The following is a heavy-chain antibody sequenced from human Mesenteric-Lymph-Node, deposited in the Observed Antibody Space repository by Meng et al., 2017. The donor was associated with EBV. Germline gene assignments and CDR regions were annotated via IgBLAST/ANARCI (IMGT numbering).Heavy chain of an antibody. J-gene: IGHJ4*02. CDR3: ATAYGDYFEGFDY. V-gene: IGHV1-69-2*01. CDR2: VDPEDGKT. CDR1: GGPFTNYD. Sequence: VQLVQSGAEVKKPGSSVKVSCKASGGPFTNYDINWVRQATGQGLEWMGLVDPEDGKTIYAEKFQGRITITADTSTDTSYMELSSLRSEDTAVYYCATAYGDYFEGFDYWGQGTLVTVSS. D-gene: IGHD4-17*01.